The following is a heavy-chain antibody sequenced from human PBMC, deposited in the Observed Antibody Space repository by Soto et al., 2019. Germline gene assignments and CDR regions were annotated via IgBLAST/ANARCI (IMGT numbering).Heavy chain of an antibody. D-gene: IGHD6-19*01. J-gene: IGHJ6*02. CDR1: GYSISSGYY. CDR3: ARDIGYSSGWFNYYYYYGMDV. Sequence: QVQLQESGPGLVKPSETLSLTCAVSGYSISSGYYWGWIRQPPGKGLEWIGSIYHSGSTYYNPSLKSRVTISVDTSKIQFSLKLSSVTAAETAVYYCARDIGYSSGWFNYYYYYGMDVWGQGTTVTVSS. CDR2: IYHSGST. V-gene: IGHV4-38-2*02.